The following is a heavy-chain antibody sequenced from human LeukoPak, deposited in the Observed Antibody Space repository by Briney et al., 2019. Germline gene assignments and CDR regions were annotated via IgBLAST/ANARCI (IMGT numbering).Heavy chain of an antibody. D-gene: IGHD3-10*02. CDR1: GFIFSSYG. V-gene: IGHV3-33*01. Sequence: GGPLRLSCAASGFIFSSYGMHWVRQAQGKGLEGVAIIWNDGNNKYYADSVKGRFTISRDNSNNTLYLQMNSLRAEDTAVYYCARGGALLLRLRAFDIWGQGTMVTVSS. CDR3: ARGGALLLRLRAFDI. J-gene: IGHJ3*02. CDR2: IWNDGNNK.